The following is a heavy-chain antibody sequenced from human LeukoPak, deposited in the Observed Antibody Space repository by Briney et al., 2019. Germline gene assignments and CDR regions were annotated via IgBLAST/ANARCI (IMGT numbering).Heavy chain of an antibody. CDR2: INPGGDNT. V-gene: IGHV1-46*01. J-gene: IGHJ3*02. Sequence: ASVKSPARHLDTPSPSPIHWVRQAPGQRLEWMGLINPGGDNTKHAQNFQGRVTMTSDTSARTVYMELSSLSSEDTAIYYCARIRDGYNDAYDIWGQGTVVTVPS. D-gene: IGHD5-24*01. CDR1: DTPSPSP. CDR3: ARIRDGYNDAYDI.